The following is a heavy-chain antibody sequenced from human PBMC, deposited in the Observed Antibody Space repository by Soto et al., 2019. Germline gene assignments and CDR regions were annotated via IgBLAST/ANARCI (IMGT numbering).Heavy chain of an antibody. Sequence: ASVKVSCKASGYTFTSYAMHWVRQAPGQRLEWMGWINAGNGNTKYSQKFQGRVTITRDTSASTAYMELSSLRSEDTAVYYCARGLRYFDYPGYGMDVWGQGTTVTVSS. D-gene: IGHD3-9*01. CDR2: INAGNGNT. CDR3: ARGLRYFDYPGYGMDV. CDR1: GYTFTSYA. V-gene: IGHV1-3*01. J-gene: IGHJ6*02.